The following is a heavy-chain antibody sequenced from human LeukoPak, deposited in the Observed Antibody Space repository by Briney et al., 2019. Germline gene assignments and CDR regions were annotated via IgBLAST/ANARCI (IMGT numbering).Heavy chain of an antibody. CDR2: IYTSGST. CDR1: GGSISNYY. CDR3: ARQGTAGRSYYYYYMDV. V-gene: IGHV4-59*08. J-gene: IGHJ6*03. Sequence: PSETLSLTCTVSGGSISNYYWSWIRQPPGKGLEWIGRIYTSGSTNYNPSLKSRVTISVDTSKNQFSLKLSSVTAADTAVYYCARQGTAGRSYYYYYMDVWGKGTTVTVSS. D-gene: IGHD6-13*01.